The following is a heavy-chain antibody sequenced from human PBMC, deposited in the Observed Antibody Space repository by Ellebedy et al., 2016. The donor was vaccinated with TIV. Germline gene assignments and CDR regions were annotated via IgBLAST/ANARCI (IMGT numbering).Heavy chain of an antibody. CDR1: GFTTSG. CDR3: VKGAYPVPTLMAV. Sequence: GESLKISCAASGFTTSGMHWVRQAPGKGLEWVAFIRSDASTKYYADSVKGRFTISRDTSKNTLDLQMTRLRAGDTALYYCVKGAYPVPTLMAVWGQGTMVIVSS. V-gene: IGHV3-30*02. J-gene: IGHJ6*02. CDR2: IRSDASTK. D-gene: IGHD3-16*01.